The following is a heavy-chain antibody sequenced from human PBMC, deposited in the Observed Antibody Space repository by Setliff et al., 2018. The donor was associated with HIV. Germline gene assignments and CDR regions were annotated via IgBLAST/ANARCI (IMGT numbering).Heavy chain of an antibody. CDR3: ARAPNSPYYSNVWYADH. Sequence: PGESLKISCKTSGYSFTTYWIGWVRQMPGKGLEWVAILYPGDSDTRYSPPFQSQVTVSADKSIGTAYLQWNSLKASDTALYFCARAPNSPYYSNVWYADHWGQGTLVTVSS. CDR2: LYPGDSDT. D-gene: IGHD3-22*01. J-gene: IGHJ5*02. V-gene: IGHV5-51*01. CDR1: GYSFTTYW.